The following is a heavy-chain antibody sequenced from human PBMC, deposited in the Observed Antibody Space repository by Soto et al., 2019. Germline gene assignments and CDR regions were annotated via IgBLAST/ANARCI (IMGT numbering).Heavy chain of an antibody. V-gene: IGHV3-23*01. CDR2: IGPEGDT. Sequence: HPGGSLRLSCAASGFSIGTFGMDWVRQAPGKGLEWVSGIGPEGDTFYTDSVEGRFTISRDNSRNTLYLQMNNLRAEDTAIYYCARDRQWHDDNFDYWGQGALVTVS. CDR3: ARDRQWHDDNFDY. D-gene: IGHD6-19*01. J-gene: IGHJ4*02. CDR1: GFSIGTFG.